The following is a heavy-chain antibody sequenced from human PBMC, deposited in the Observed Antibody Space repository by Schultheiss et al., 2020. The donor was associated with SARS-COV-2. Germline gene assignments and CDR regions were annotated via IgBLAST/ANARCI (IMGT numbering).Heavy chain of an antibody. CDR2: ISSSGSTI. D-gene: IGHD3-16*01. CDR1: GFTFSSYS. CDR3: ARDGAPNNY. J-gene: IGHJ4*02. Sequence: GGSLRLSCAASGFTFSSYSMNWVRQAPGKGLEWVSSISSSGSTIYYADSVKGRFTISRDNAKNSLYLQMNSLRAEDTAVYYCARDGAPNNYWGQGTLVTVSS. V-gene: IGHV3-48*04.